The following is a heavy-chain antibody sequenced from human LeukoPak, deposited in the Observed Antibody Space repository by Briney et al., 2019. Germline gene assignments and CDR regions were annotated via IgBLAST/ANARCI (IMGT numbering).Heavy chain of an antibody. CDR1: GFSISDYY. V-gene: IGHV3-11*04. D-gene: IGHD2-21*02. CDR3: ARDLYAAYCGGDCYPSDAFDV. J-gene: IGHJ3*01. CDR2: ITNSGITR. Sequence: GGSLRLSCAPSGFSISDYYMSWIRQAPGKGLEWVSYITNSGITRDYTDSVKGRFTISRDNAKNSLYLQMNSLRAEDTAVYYCARDLYAAYCGGDCYPSDAFDVWGQGTVVTVSS.